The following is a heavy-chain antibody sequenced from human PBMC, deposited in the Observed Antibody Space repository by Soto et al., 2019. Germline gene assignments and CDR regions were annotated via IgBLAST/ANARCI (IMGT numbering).Heavy chain of an antibody. Sequence: KPSETLSLTCTVSGASIRNYYWNWVRQPAGKGLEWIGRISISGTTNYNPSLKSRVTMSLDTSKNQFSLKLSSMTAADTAVYYCASLGPTVDYWGQGARVTVS. D-gene: IGHD1-26*01. CDR1: GASIRNYY. CDR3: ASLGPTVDY. V-gene: IGHV4-4*07. CDR2: ISISGTT. J-gene: IGHJ4*02.